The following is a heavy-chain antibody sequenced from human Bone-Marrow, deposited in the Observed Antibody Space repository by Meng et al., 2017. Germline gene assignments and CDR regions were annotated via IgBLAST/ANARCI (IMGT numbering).Heavy chain of an antibody. J-gene: IGHJ4*02. Sequence: QVQLQESGPGLVKPSGTLSLTCPVFGGSISSSNWWSRVRQPPGKGLEWIGRFYYSGSTYYNPSLKSRITISVDTSKNQFSLKLSSVTDADTAVYYCARHMEMSTIINLFDFWGQGALVTVSS. D-gene: IGHD5-24*01. CDR3: ARHMEMSTIINLFDF. CDR2: FYYSGST. V-gene: IGHV4-4*02. CDR1: GGSISSSNW.